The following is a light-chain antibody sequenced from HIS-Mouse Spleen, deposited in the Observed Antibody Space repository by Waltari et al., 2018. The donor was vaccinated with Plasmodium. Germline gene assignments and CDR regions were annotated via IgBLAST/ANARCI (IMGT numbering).Light chain of an antibody. CDR3: GTWDSSLSAGVV. J-gene: IGLJ2*01. V-gene: IGLV1-51*01. CDR2: DNN. Sequence: QSVLTQPPSVSAAPGQKVTISCSGSSPNIGNNYVSWYQQLPGTAPKLLIYDNNKRPSGIPDRCSGSKSGTSATLGITGLQTGDEADYYCGTWDSSLSAGVVFGGGTKLTVL. CDR1: SPNIGNNY.